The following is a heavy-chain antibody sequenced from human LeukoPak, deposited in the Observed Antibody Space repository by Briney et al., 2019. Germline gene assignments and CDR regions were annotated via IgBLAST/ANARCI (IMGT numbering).Heavy chain of an antibody. D-gene: IGHD6-13*01. Sequence: GGSLRLSCAASGFTFSNAWMSWVRQAPGKGLEWVGRIKSKTDGGTTDYAAPVKGRFTISRDDSKNTLYLQMNSLKTEDTAVYYCTTVSRYSSSLAFDYWGQGTLVTVSS. CDR1: GFTFSNAW. CDR2: IKSKTDGGTT. J-gene: IGHJ4*02. CDR3: TTVSRYSSSLAFDY. V-gene: IGHV3-15*01.